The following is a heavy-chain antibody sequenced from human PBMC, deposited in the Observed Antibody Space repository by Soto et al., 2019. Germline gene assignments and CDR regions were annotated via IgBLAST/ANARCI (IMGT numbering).Heavy chain of an antibody. CDR3: ARVGIGSTSCYTWGVCYYYGMDV. J-gene: IGHJ6*02. V-gene: IGHV3-74*01. Sequence: GGSLRVSCAASGFTFSSYWMHWVRQAPGKGLVWVSRINSDGSSTSYADSVKGRFTISRDNAKNTLYLQMNSLRAEDTAVYYCARVGIGSTSCYTWGVCYYYGMDVWGQGTTVTVSS. CDR2: INSDGSST. CDR1: GFTFSSYW. D-gene: IGHD2-2*02.